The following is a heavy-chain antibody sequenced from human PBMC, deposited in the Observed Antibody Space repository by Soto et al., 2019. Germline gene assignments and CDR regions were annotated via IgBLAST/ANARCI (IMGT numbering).Heavy chain of an antibody. Sequence: VASVKVSCKASGYTFTSYGISWVRQAPGQGLEWMGWISAYNGNTNYAQKLQGRVTMTTDTSTSTAYMELRSLRSDDTAVYYCARRPLYYYGGNLYYFDDWGQGTLVTVYS. V-gene: IGHV1-18*01. J-gene: IGHJ4*02. D-gene: IGHD3-10*01. CDR3: ARRPLYYYGGNLYYFDD. CDR2: ISAYNGNT. CDR1: GYTFTSYG.